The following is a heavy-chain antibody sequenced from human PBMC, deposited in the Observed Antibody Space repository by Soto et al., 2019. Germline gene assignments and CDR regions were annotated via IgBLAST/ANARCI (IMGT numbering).Heavy chain of an antibody. J-gene: IGHJ4*02. V-gene: IGHV1-18*01. CDR1: GYSFTTHD. CDR3: ARDDLNRGGKYFDY. Sequence: QVQLVQSGAEVKKDGASVKVSCKATGYSFTTHDITWLRQAPEKGLEWVGGISTDRGDTIYPQNLNCRVTMSTDSSTITVYMELKSLRSDDTAVYYCARDDLNRGGKYFDYWGQGTLVTVSS. CDR2: ISTDRGDT. D-gene: IGHD2-15*01.